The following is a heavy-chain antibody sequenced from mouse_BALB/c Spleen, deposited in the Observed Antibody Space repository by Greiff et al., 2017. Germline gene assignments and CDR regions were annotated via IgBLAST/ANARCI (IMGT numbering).Heavy chain of an antibody. J-gene: IGHJ3*01. V-gene: IGHV7-3*02. CDR2: IRNKANGYTT. Sequence: DVMLVESGGGLVQPGGSLRLSCATSGFTFTDYYMSWVRQPPGKALEWLGFIRNKANGYTTEYSASVKGRFTISRDNSQSILYLQMNTLRAEDSATYYCARDSYDVYYDALFAYWRQGTLVTVSA. D-gene: IGHD2-3*01. CDR3: ARDSYDVYYDALFAY. CDR1: GFTFTDYY.